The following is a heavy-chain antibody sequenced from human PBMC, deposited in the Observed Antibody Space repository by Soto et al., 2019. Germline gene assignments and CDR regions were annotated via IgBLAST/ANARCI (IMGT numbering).Heavy chain of an antibody. V-gene: IGHV5-51*01. J-gene: IGHJ6*01. D-gene: IGHD2-2*01. Sequence: GESLKISCKGSVYSFTSYWIGWLRQMPVKGLEWMGIIYPCDSDTRYSPSFQGQVTISADKSISTAYLQWSSLKASDTAMYYCARLSDCSSTSCYGHGMEFWGQGTTVTVSS. CDR3: ARLSDCSSTSCYGHGMEF. CDR2: IYPCDSDT. CDR1: VYSFTSYW.